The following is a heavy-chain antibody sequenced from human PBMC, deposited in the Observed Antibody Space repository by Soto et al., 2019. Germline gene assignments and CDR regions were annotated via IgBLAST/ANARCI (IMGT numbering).Heavy chain of an antibody. D-gene: IGHD2-21*02. J-gene: IGHJ4*02. Sequence: PSETLSLTCTVSGGSISSYYWSWIRQPAGKGLEWIGRIYTSGSTNYNPSLKSRVTMSVDTSKNQFSLKLKSVTAADTALYFCERQRNSVVTQAYFDVWGPGSLVTVSS. V-gene: IGHV4-4*07. CDR3: ERQRNSVVTQAYFDV. CDR1: GGSISSYY. CDR2: IYTSGST.